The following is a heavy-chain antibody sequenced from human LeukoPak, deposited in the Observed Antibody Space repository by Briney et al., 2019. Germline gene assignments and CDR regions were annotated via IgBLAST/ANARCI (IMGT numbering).Heavy chain of an antibody. CDR2: ISSTGSTI. Sequence: PGGSLRLSCAASGFTFSSHEMNWVRQAPGKGLEWVSYISSTGSTIYYADSVKGRFTISRDNAKNSLYLQMNSLRAEDTAVYYCASDYYDRSQYWGQGTLVTVSS. J-gene: IGHJ4*02. V-gene: IGHV3-48*03. CDR3: ASDYYDRSQY. D-gene: IGHD3-22*01. CDR1: GFTFSSHE.